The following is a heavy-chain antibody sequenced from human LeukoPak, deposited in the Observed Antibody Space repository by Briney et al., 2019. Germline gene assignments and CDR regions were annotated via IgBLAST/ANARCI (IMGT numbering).Heavy chain of an antibody. J-gene: IGHJ4*02. CDR1: GYTFTGYG. CDR2: ISAYNGNT. CDR3: AREANDILTGYEYYFDY. D-gene: IGHD3-9*01. Sequence: ASVKVSCKASGYTFTGYGISWVRQAPGQGLEWMGWISAYNGNTNYAQKLRGRVTMTTDTSTSTAYMELRSLRSDDTAVYYCAREANDILTGYEYYFDYWGQGTLVTVSS. V-gene: IGHV1-18*01.